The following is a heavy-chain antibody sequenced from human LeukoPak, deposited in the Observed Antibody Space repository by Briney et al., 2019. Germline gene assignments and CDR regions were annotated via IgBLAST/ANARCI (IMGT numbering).Heavy chain of an antibody. CDR2: IIPILGTA. D-gene: IGHD4-17*01. V-gene: IGHV1-69*04. Sequence: SVKVSCKASGGTFSSYAISWVRQAPGQGLEWMGRIIPILGTANYAQKFQGRVTITADKSTSTAYMELSSLRSEDTAVYYCARDITDGDYGAYFDYWGQGTLVTVSS. CDR3: ARDITDGDYGAYFDY. CDR1: GGTFSSYA. J-gene: IGHJ4*02.